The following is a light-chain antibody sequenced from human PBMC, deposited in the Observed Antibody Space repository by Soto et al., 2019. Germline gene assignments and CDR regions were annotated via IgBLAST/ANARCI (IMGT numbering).Light chain of an antibody. CDR2: GAS. J-gene: IGKJ5*01. Sequence: DIQMTQSPSTLSPSVGDRVTITCRASQNIVNCLAWYQQKPGKAPKILIYGASTLERGVPSRFSGSGSGTEFTLTITNLQPDDFATYYCQQYNTYSATFGQGTRLEIK. V-gene: IGKV1-5*01. CDR3: QQYNTYSAT. CDR1: QNIVNC.